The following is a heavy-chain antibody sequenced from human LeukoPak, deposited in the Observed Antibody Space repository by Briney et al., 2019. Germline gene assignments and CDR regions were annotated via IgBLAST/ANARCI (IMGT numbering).Heavy chain of an antibody. CDR3: TRTRGCSSTSCYADY. J-gene: IGHJ4*02. V-gene: IGHV3-23*01. Sequence: PGGSLRLSCAASGFTFSNYAMTWVRQAPVKGLEWVSGISGSGDSTYYADSVKGRFTISRDNSKNTLDLQMNSLRAEDTALYYCTRTRGCSSTSCYADYWGQRTLVTVSS. CDR1: GFTFSNYA. CDR2: ISGSGDST. D-gene: IGHD2-2*01.